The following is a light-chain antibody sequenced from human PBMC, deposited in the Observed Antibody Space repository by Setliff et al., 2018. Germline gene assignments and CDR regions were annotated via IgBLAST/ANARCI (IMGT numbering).Light chain of an antibody. CDR3: QQYKDLPYS. Sequence: DIQMTQSPSSLSASVGDRVTITCQASQDISNYLNWYQHKPGSAPKLLIYDVSNLETGVASRFSGGGSGTVFTFTITGVQPEDVATYYCQQYKDLPYSFGQGTKVDIK. CDR1: QDISNY. V-gene: IGKV1-33*01. CDR2: DVS. J-gene: IGKJ2*01.